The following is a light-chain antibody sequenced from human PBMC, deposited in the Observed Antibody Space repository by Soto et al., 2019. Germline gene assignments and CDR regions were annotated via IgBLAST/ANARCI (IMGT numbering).Light chain of an antibody. CDR1: QGMSSG. CDR2: DAS. Sequence: AIQLTQSPSSLSASVGDRVTITCRASQGMSSGLAWYQQKPGKAPKLLIYDASSVESGFTSRFSGSGSGTDFSLTISSLQPEDLANYYCQPGFTFGGGTKVDIK. CDR3: QPGFT. V-gene: IGKV1-13*02. J-gene: IGKJ3*01.